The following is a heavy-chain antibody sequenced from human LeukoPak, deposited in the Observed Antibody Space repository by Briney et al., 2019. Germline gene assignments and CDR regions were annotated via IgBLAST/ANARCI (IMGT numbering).Heavy chain of an antibody. D-gene: IGHD5-12*01. J-gene: IGHJ4*02. CDR3: ASGRGYSGYGPGYYFDY. V-gene: IGHV3-23*01. CDR2: ISGSGGST. Sequence: GGSLRLSCAASGFTFSSYAMSWVRQAPGKGLEWVSAISGSGGSTYYADSVKGRFTISRDNSKNTLYLQMNSLRAEDTAVYYCASGRGYSGYGPGYYFDYWGQGTLVTVS. CDR1: GFTFSSYA.